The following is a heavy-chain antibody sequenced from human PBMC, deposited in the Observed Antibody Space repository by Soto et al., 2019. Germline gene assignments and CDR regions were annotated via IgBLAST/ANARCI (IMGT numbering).Heavy chain of an antibody. D-gene: IGHD1-26*01. J-gene: IGHJ4*02. Sequence: KGLEWVSYISGSSSTIYYADSVKGRFTISRDNAKNSLYLQMNSLRDEDTAVYYCASYSGSHDWGQGTLVTVSS. CDR3: ASYSGSHD. CDR2: ISGSSSTI. V-gene: IGHV3-48*02.